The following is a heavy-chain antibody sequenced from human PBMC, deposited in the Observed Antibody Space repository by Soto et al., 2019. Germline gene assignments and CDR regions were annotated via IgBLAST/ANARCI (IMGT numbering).Heavy chain of an antibody. CDR2: ISSSSSYI. D-gene: IGHD2-15*01. V-gene: IGHV3-21*01. J-gene: IGHJ6*02. CDR1: GFTFSSYS. Sequence: EVQLVESGGGLVKPGGSLRLSCAASGFTFSSYSMNWVRQAPGKGLEWVSSISSSSSYIYYADSVKGRFTISRDNAKNSLYLQMNSLRAEDKAVYYCARDGYCSGGSCYHYYYGMDVWGQGTTVTVSS. CDR3: ARDGYCSGGSCYHYYYGMDV.